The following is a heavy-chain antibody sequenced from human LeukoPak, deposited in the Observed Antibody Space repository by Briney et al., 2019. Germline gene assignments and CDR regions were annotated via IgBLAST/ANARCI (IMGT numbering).Heavy chain of an antibody. Sequence: GGSLRLSCAASGFTFSNAWMSWVHQAPGKGLEWVGRIKSKTDGGTTDHAAPVKGRFTISRDDSKNTLYLQMSSLKTEDTAVYYCTTDYDILTGYYTPDAFDIWGQGTVVTVSS. CDR1: GFTFSNAW. CDR3: TTDYDILTGYYTPDAFDI. CDR2: IKSKTDGGTT. V-gene: IGHV3-15*01. D-gene: IGHD3-9*01. J-gene: IGHJ3*02.